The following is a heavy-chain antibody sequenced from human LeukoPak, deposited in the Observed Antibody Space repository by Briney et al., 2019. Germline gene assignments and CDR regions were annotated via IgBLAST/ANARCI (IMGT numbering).Heavy chain of an antibody. Sequence: GRSLRLSCAASGFTFSICWMSSVRQAPRNGLELVANINQDGSQKYSVDSVKGPFTISRDNAKNSFFLQMNSLRAEDTSVYYCVAGNWGARDSFDLWGRGTVVTVSS. D-gene: IGHD7-27*01. V-gene: IGHV3-7*01. J-gene: IGHJ3*01. CDR2: INQDGSQK. CDR3: VAGNWGARDSFDL. CDR1: GFTFSICW.